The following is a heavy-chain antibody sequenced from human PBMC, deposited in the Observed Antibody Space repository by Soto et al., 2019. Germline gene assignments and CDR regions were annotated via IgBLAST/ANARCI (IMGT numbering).Heavy chain of an antibody. CDR1: GFICSSYD. V-gene: IGHV3-23*01. D-gene: IGHD2-8*02. Sequence: WVSLRLSCAASGFICSSYDMSWVRQAPGKGLEWVSTILVDGRTFYVDSVKGRFTISRDSSQNTVYLQMNSLTAGDTALYYCAKATATGGGAFDICGQGTMVTV. CDR3: AKATATGGGAFDI. CDR2: ILVDGRT. J-gene: IGHJ3*02.